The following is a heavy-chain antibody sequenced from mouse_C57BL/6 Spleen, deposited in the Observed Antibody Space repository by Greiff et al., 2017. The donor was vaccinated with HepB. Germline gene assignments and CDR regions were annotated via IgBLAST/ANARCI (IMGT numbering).Heavy chain of an antibody. V-gene: IGHV3-6*01. CDR2: ISYDGSN. J-gene: IGHJ2*01. Sequence: DVQLQESGPGLVKPSQSLSLTCSVTGYSITSGYYWNWIRQFPGNKLEWMGYISYDGSNNYNPSLKNRISITRDTSKNQFFLKLNSVTTEDTATYYCARGPYGSSLDYWGQGTTLTVSS. D-gene: IGHD1-1*01. CDR3: ARGPYGSSLDY. CDR1: GYSITSGYY.